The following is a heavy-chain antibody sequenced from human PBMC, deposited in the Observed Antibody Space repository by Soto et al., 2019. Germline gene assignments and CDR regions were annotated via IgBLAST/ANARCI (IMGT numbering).Heavy chain of an antibody. Sequence: EVQLVESGGGLVQPGGSLRLSCAASGFTFSSYWMHWVRQAPGKGLVWVSRIHTDGSSTSYADSVKGRFTISRDNAKNTLYLQMNRLRVEDTAVYYCARAYPQSGSYSSFDYWGQGTLVNVSS. CDR3: ARAYPQSGSYSSFDY. D-gene: IGHD1-26*01. J-gene: IGHJ4*02. CDR2: IHTDGSST. CDR1: GFTFSSYW. V-gene: IGHV3-74*01.